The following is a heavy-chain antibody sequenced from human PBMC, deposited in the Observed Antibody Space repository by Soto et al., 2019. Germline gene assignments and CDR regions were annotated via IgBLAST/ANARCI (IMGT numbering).Heavy chain of an antibody. Sequence: EVQLLESGGGLVQPGGSLSLSCAASGFAFSSYGMSWVCQAPGKGLEWVSHISSSGDSTYYADSVKGRFTISRDNSENTVYLQMSSLRAEDTAVYYCARAGGPFDHWGQGTLVTVSS. CDR2: ISSSGDST. CDR1: GFAFSSYG. CDR3: ARAGGPFDH. D-gene: IGHD2-15*01. J-gene: IGHJ4*02. V-gene: IGHV3-23*01.